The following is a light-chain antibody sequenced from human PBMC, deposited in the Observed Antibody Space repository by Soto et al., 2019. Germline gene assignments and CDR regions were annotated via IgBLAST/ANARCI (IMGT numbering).Light chain of an antibody. V-gene: IGKV1D-13*01. CDR2: DAT. J-gene: IGKJ5*01. Sequence: ALHFTPSPSSLSASVGDRVTLTFRTSQGFRNALAWYQQKAGKVPNLLIYDATTLESGVPSRFSGSESGTDFTLTISSLQPEDVASYYCQQFHDYPITFGQGTRLGL. CDR1: QGFRNA. CDR3: QQFHDYPIT.